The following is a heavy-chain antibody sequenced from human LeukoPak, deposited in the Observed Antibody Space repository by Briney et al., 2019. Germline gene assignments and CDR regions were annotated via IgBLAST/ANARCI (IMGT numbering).Heavy chain of an antibody. Sequence: QPGGSLRLSCTASGFTFSSYWMHWVRQAPGKGLVWVSRINSDGSTKNYADSGKGRFTISRDNAKNTLYLQMNSLRAEDTAVYYCARIDAYWGQGTLVTVSS. CDR1: GFTFSSYW. CDR2: INSDGSTK. CDR3: ARIDAY. J-gene: IGHJ4*02. V-gene: IGHV3-74*01.